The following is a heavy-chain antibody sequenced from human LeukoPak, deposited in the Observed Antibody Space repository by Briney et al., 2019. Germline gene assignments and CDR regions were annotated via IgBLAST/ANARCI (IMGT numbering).Heavy chain of an antibody. D-gene: IGHD6-13*01. J-gene: IGHJ6*03. Sequence: GGSLRLSCAASGFTFSSYEMNWVRQAPGKGLEWVSYISSSGSTIYYADSVKGRFTTSRDNAKNSLYLQMNSLRAEDTALYYCAKGGIHRGYYYYYMDVWGKGTTVTISS. CDR2: ISSSGSTI. CDR3: AKGGIHRGYYYYYMDV. CDR1: GFTFSSYE. V-gene: IGHV3-48*03.